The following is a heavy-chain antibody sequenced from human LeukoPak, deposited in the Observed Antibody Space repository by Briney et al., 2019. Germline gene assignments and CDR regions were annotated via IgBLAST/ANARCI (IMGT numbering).Heavy chain of an antibody. CDR1: GFTFSGFW. D-gene: IGHD1-26*01. V-gene: IGHV3-74*01. J-gene: IGHJ5*02. Sequence: GGSLRLSCAASGFTFSGFWMHWVRQDPGKGLVWVSRIVFDGSGTNYADSVKGRFTLSRDNAPNTLYLQMNRLRAEDTAVYYCVTDPVLDEHNGYYPSWGQGPLFTVSP. CDR2: IVFDGSGT. CDR3: VTDPVLDEHNGYYPS.